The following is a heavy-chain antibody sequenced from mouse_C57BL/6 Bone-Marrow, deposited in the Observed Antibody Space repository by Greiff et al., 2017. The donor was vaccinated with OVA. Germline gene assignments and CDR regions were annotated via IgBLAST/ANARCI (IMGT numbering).Heavy chain of an antibody. CDR1: GYTFTDYY. Sequence: QVQLQQSGPELVKPGASVKISCKASGYTFTDYYINWVKQRPGQGLEWIGWIYPGSGNTKYNEKFKGKATLTVDTSSSTAYMQLSSLTSEDSAVYFCAREKGDSSGYDYYAMDYWGQGTSVTVSS. D-gene: IGHD3-2*02. CDR3: AREKGDSSGYDYYAMDY. CDR2: IYPGSGNT. V-gene: IGHV1-84*01. J-gene: IGHJ4*01.